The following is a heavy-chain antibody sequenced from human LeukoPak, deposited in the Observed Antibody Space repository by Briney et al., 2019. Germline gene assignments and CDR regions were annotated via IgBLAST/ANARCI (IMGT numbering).Heavy chain of an antibody. Sequence: GGSLRLSCAASGYTFTSYYMHWVRQAPGQGLEWMGIINPSGGSTSYAQKFQGRVTMTRDTSTSTVYMELSSLRSEDTAVYYCARDGRMDVWGKGTTVTVSS. J-gene: IGHJ6*04. CDR1: GYTFTSYY. CDR3: ARDGRMDV. CDR2: INPSGGST. D-gene: IGHD2-15*01. V-gene: IGHV1-46*01.